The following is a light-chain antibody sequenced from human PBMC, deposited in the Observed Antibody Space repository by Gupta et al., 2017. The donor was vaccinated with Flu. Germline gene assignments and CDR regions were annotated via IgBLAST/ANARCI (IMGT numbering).Light chain of an antibody. CDR1: SSDVGGYNY. CDR3: SSYTSSSTVV. V-gene: IGLV2-14*01. J-gene: IGLJ2*01. CDR2: EVS. Sequence: SALAQPASVSGSPAQSITISCTGPSSDVGGYNYVSWYQQHPGKAPKLMMYEVSNRPAGVANRFSGSKSGNTASLTVSELQDEDEADYYCSSYTSSSTVVFGGGTKLTVL.